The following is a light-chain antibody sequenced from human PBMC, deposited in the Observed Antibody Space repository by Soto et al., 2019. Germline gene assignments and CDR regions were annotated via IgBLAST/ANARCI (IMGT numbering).Light chain of an antibody. CDR3: SSYTGSNTLV. J-gene: IGLJ2*01. Sequence: QSALTQPASVSGSPGQSITISCTGTSSDVGSYNYVSWYQQHPGKAPKLMIYDVSNRPSGVSNRFSGSKSGNTASLTISRLQAEDEADYYCSSYTGSNTLVFGGGTKVTVL. CDR2: DVS. CDR1: SSDVGSYNY. V-gene: IGLV2-14*01.